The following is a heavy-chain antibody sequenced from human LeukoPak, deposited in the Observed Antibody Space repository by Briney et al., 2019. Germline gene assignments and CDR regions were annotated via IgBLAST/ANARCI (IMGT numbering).Heavy chain of an antibody. Sequence: GGSLRLSCEASGFTFSRYDMHWVRQATGKGLEWVSAIGTAGDPYYPGSVKGRFTISRENAKTSLYLQMTSLRAGDTAVYYCARGGYCSGGSCYLGSSWFDPWGQGTLVTVSS. V-gene: IGHV3-13*05. CDR3: ARGGYCSGGSCYLGSSWFDP. D-gene: IGHD2-15*01. CDR2: IGTAGDP. CDR1: GFTFSRYD. J-gene: IGHJ5*02.